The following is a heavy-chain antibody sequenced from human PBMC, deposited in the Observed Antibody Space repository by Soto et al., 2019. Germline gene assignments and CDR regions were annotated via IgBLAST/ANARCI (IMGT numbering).Heavy chain of an antibody. J-gene: IGHJ4*02. CDR1: GGSFSGYY. CDR3: AREKPYSSSWYHDY. D-gene: IGHD6-13*01. CDR2: INHSGST. Sequence: SETLSLTCAVYGGSFSGYYWSWIRQPPGKGLEWIGEINHSGSTNYNPSLKSRVTISVDTSKNQFSLKLSSVTAADTAVYYCAREKPYSSSWYHDYWGQGTLVTVAS. V-gene: IGHV4-34*01.